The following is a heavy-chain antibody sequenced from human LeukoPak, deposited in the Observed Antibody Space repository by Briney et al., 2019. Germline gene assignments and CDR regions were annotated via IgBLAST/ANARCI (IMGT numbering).Heavy chain of an antibody. CDR2: ISGSGGST. V-gene: IGHV3-23*01. CDR1: GFTFSSYA. CDR3: AKDTSAKYYYDSSGYSGAFDY. J-gene: IGHJ4*02. D-gene: IGHD3-22*01. Sequence: GGSRRLSCAASGFTFSSYAMSWVRQAPGKGLEGVSAISGSGGSTYYADSVKGRFTISRDNSKNTLYLQMNSLRSEDTAVYYCAKDTSAKYYYDSSGYSGAFDYWGQATVDTVSS.